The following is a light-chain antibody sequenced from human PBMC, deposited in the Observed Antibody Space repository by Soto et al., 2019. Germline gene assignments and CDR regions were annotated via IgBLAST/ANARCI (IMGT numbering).Light chain of an antibody. V-gene: IGKV3-20*01. CDR3: HFHVLLPLP. CDR2: RAS. CDR1: QSVSNNY. Sequence: EIVLAQSPGTLSLSPGDRATLSCRASQSVSNNYVAWYQQKPGQAPRLLIFRASNKATGVPDRFSGSGVGTEIMHDSSVLEEDGPVIFRSHFHVLLPLPFPGGTKVDIK. J-gene: IGKJ4*02.